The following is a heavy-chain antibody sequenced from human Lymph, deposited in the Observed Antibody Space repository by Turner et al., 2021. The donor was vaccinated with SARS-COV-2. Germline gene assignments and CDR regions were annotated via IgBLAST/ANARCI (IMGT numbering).Heavy chain of an antibody. CDR3: AKGVAGGWLQPNSFDY. J-gene: IGHJ4*02. CDR2: ISGSGGST. Sequence: EVQLLESGGGLVQPVGSLRLSCAASVFTFSSYGMSWVRKDPGKGLEWDSAISGSGGSTYYADSVKGRFTISRDNSNNTLYLQMNSLRAEDTAVYYCAKGVAGGWLQPNSFDYWGQGTLVTVSS. CDR1: VFTFSSYG. V-gene: IGHV3-23*01. D-gene: IGHD5-12*01.